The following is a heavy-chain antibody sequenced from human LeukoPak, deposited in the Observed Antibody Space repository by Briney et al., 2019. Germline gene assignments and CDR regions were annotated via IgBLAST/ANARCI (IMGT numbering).Heavy chain of an antibody. CDR2: ISYVGSNK. V-gene: IGHV3-30-3*01. CDR3: AREAVEYYYDSSGYYGTYYFDY. D-gene: IGHD3-22*01. CDR1: GFTFSSYA. Sequence: GRSLRLSCAASGFTFSSYAMHWVRQAPGKGLEWVAVISYVGSNKYYADSVKGRFTISRDNSKNTLYLQMNSLRAEDTAVYYCAREAVEYYYDSSGYYGTYYFDYWGQGTLVTVSS. J-gene: IGHJ4*02.